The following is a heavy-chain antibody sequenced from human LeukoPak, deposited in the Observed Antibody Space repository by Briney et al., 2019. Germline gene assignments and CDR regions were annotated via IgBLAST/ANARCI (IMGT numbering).Heavy chain of an antibody. CDR1: GFAVSDNY. D-gene: IGHD6-13*01. J-gene: IGHJ3*02. Sequence: GGSLRLSFAASGFAVSDNYMTWVRQAPGKGLEWVSIIFIGGNTYYADSVKGRFTISRDDSKNTLHLQMHSLRAEDTALYYCARSGYSNNWDDAFDIWGPGTMVTVSS. V-gene: IGHV3-66*01. CDR3: ARSGYSNNWDDAFDI. CDR2: IFIGGNT.